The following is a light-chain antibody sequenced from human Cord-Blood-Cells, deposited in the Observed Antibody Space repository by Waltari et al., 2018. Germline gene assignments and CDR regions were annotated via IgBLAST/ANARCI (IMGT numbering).Light chain of an antibody. CDR3: SSYTSSSTYV. CDR2: EVS. V-gene: IGLV2-14*01. Sequence: QSALPQPASVSGSPGPSLPISCTGTRTDVGGYNYVSWYQQHPGKAPKLMIYEVSNRPSGVSNRFSGSKSGNTASLTISGLQAEDEADYYCSSYTSSSTYVFGTGTKVTVL. J-gene: IGLJ1*01. CDR1: RTDVGGYNY.